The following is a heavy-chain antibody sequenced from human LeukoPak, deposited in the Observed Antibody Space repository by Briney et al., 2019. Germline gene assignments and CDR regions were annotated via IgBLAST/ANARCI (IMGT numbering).Heavy chain of an antibody. V-gene: IGHV4-39*01. Sequence: SETLSLTCTVFGDSIISSSHYWGWIRQPPGKGLEWIGSIYYSGSTHFNPSLQSRDTMSVDASKNQFSLKLSSVTAADTAGYYCARHWTGYYYYGMDVWGQGTTVTVSS. CDR1: GDSIISSSHY. CDR3: ARHWTGYYYYGMDV. CDR2: IYYSGST. J-gene: IGHJ6*02. D-gene: IGHD3/OR15-3a*01.